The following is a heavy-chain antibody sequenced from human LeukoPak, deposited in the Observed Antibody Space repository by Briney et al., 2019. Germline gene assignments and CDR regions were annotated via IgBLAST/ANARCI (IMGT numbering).Heavy chain of an antibody. V-gene: IGHV4-39*01. CDR3: ATGGDYGYNWFDP. CDR2: IYYTGST. Sequence: SETLSLTCVVSGGSINSNSYYWGWIRQPPAKGLEWIGTIYYTGSTYYNPSLNTRVTISVDTSKNQLSLKLRSVTAADTAVYYCATGGDYGYNWFDPWGQGTLVTVSS. D-gene: IGHD4-17*01. CDR1: GGSINSNSYY. J-gene: IGHJ5*02.